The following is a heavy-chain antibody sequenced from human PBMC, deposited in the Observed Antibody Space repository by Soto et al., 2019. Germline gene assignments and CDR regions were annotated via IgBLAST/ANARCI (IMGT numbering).Heavy chain of an antibody. CDR2: IYYSGNT. V-gene: IGHV4-59*01. Sequence: ETLSLTCTVSGGSISSYYWSWIRQPPGKGLEWIGSIYYSGNTNYSPSLKSRVTISVDTSKKQFSLKLTSVTAADTAMYYCARGYCSSTSCYEFDYWGQGTLVTVSS. J-gene: IGHJ4*02. D-gene: IGHD2-2*01. CDR1: GGSISSYY. CDR3: ARGYCSSTSCYEFDY.